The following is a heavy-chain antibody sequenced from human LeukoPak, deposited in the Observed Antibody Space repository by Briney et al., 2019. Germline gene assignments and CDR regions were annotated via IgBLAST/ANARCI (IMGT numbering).Heavy chain of an antibody. D-gene: IGHD6-6*01. CDR3: ARGGSSSRPTQNWFDP. V-gene: IGHV4-34*01. CDR1: DGSFSGYY. CDR2: INHSGST. J-gene: IGHJ5*02. Sequence: SETLSLTCAVYDGSFSGYYWSWIRQPPGKGLEWIGEINHSGSTNYNPSLKSRVTISVDTSKNQFSLKLSSVTAADTAVYYCARGGSSSRPTQNWFDPWGQGTLVTVSS.